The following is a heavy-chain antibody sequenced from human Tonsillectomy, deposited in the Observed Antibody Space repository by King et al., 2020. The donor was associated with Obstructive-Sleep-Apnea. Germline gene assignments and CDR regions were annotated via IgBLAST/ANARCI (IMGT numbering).Heavy chain of an antibody. D-gene: IGHD2-15*01. J-gene: IGHJ4*02. V-gene: IGHV4-34*01. CDR3: ARGPQIYCSGGSCYHPGFDY. CDR1: GGSFSGYY. CDR2: INHSGST. Sequence: VQLQQWGAGLLKPSETLSLTCAVYGGSFSGYYWSWIRQPPGKGLEWIGEINHSGSTNYNPSLKSRVTISVDTSKNQFSLKLSSVTAVDTAVYYCARGPQIYCSGGSCYHPGFDYWGQGTLVTVSS.